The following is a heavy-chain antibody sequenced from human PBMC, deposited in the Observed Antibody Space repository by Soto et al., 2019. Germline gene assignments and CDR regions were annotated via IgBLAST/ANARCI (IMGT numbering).Heavy chain of an antibody. CDR1: GVTYIIPQSS. Sequence: PSETLSLTCSVSGVTYIIPQSSWGWIRQPPGKGLKWIGAIYYVGSTYHNPSLKSRATISVDTSKSQLSLKLVAVSAADTAVYYCARSTVAGTPFDSWGQGILVAVSS. CDR2: IYYVGST. V-gene: IGHV4-39*01. CDR3: ARSTVAGTPFDS. J-gene: IGHJ4*02. D-gene: IGHD6-19*01.